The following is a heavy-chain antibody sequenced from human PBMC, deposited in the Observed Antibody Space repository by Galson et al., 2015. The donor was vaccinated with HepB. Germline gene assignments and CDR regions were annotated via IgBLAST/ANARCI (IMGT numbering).Heavy chain of an antibody. D-gene: IGHD3-10*01. CDR3: ASVSKFYYGSGPRGWFDP. V-gene: IGHV3-30*04. CDR2: ISYDGSNK. J-gene: IGHJ5*02. CDR1: GFTFSSYA. Sequence: SLRLSCAASGFTFSSYAMHWVRQAPGKGLEWVAVISYDGSNKYYADSVKGRFTISRDNSKNTLYLQMNSLRAEDTAVYYCASVSKFYYGSGPRGWFDPWGQGTLVTVSS.